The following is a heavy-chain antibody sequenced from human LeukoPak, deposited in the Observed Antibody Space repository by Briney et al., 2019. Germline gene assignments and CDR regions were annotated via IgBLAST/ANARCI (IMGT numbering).Heavy chain of an antibody. CDR3: ARDPRKLELDDY. D-gene: IGHD1-7*01. Sequence: GGSLRLPCAASGFTFSDYYMSWIRQAPGKGLEWVSYISSSGSTIYYADSVKGRFTISRDNAKNSLYLQMNSLRAEDTAVYYCARDPRKLELDDYWGQGTLVTVSS. CDR1: GFTFSDYY. CDR2: ISSSGSTI. J-gene: IGHJ4*02. V-gene: IGHV3-11*01.